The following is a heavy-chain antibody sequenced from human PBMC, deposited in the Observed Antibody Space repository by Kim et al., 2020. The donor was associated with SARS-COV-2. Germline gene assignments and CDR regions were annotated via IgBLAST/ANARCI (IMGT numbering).Heavy chain of an antibody. CDR3: ARGDAGVSDY. D-gene: IGHD2-8*01. CDR2: INPISGGT. Sequence: ASVKVSCKASGYTFTGYYIHWVRQAPGQGLEWMGWINPISGGTNYAQKFQGRVTMTSDTSITTANMELNRLTSDDTAGYFCARGDAGVSDYWGQGTLVTV. CDR1: GYTFTGYY. V-gene: IGHV1-2*02. J-gene: IGHJ4*02.